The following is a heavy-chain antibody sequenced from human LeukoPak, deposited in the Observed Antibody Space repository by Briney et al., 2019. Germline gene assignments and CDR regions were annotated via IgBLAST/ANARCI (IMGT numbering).Heavy chain of an antibody. J-gene: IGHJ4*02. CDR3: ARLSYDSSGYALLGFDY. CDR2: IYPGDSDT. V-gene: IGHV5-51*01. CDR1: GYSFTSYW. D-gene: IGHD3-22*01. Sequence: GESLKISCKGSGYSFTSYWIGWVRQMPGKGLEWMGIIYPGDSDTRYSPSFQGQVTISADKSISTAYRQWSSLKASDTAMYYCARLSYDSSGYALLGFDYWGQGTLVTVSS.